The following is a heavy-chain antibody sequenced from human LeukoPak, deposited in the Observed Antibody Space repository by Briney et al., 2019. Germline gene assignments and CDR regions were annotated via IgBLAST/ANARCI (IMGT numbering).Heavy chain of an antibody. V-gene: IGHV1-8*01. D-gene: IGHD3-22*01. CDR3: AKWRPDYYDSSGYYSPYNWFDP. CDR1: GYTFTSYD. Sequence: ASVKVSCKASGYTFTSYDINWVRQATGQGLEWMGWMNPNSGNTGYAQKFQGRVTMTRNTSISTAYMELSSLRSEDTAVYYCAKWRPDYYDSSGYYSPYNWFDPWGQGTLVTVSS. CDR2: MNPNSGNT. J-gene: IGHJ5*02.